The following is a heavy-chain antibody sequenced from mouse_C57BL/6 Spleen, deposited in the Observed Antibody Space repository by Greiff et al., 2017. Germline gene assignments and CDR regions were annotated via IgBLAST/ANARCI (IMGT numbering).Heavy chain of an antibody. Sequence: EVQRVESGGGLVQPGGSMKLSCAASGFTFSDAWMDWVRQSPEKGLEWVAEIRNKANNHATYYAESVKGRFTISRDDSKSSVYLQMNSLRAEDTGIYYCTPYYGSSYRDAMDYWGQGTSVTVSS. CDR1: GFTFSDAW. CDR3: TPYYGSSYRDAMDY. CDR2: IRNKANNHAT. V-gene: IGHV6-6*01. J-gene: IGHJ4*01. D-gene: IGHD1-1*01.